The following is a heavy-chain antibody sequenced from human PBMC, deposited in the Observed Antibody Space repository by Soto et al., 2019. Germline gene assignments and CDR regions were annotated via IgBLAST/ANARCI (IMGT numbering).Heavy chain of an antibody. D-gene: IGHD2-2*02. CDR2: IKQDGSEK. CDR1: GFTFSSYL. J-gene: IGHJ6*02. CDR3: ARDREYQLPYWDYYYYGMDV. Sequence: GGSLRLSCAASGFTFSSYLMSWVRQSPGKGLEWVANIKQDGSEKYYVDSVKGRFTISRDNAKNSLYLQMNSLRAEDTAVYYCARDREYQLPYWDYYYYGMDVWGQGTTVTVSS. V-gene: IGHV3-7*01.